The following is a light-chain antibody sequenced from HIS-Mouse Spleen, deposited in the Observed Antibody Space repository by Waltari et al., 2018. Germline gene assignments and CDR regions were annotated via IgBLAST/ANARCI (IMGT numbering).Light chain of an antibody. CDR1: ALPKQY. CDR2: KDS. CDR3: QSADSSGTGWV. J-gene: IGLJ3*02. V-gene: IGLV3-25*03. Sequence: SYELTQPPSVSVSPGQTARITCSGDALPKQYAYWYQQKPGQAPVLVIYKDSERPSGIPGRFSGSSSGTTVTLTIRGVQAEDEADYYCQSADSSGTGWVFGGGTKLTVL.